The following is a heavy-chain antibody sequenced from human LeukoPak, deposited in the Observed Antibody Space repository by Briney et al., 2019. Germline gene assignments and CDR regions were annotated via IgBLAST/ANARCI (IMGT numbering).Heavy chain of an antibody. CDR2: INPNSGGT. V-gene: IGHV1-2*02. J-gene: IGHJ4*02. D-gene: IGHD3-10*01. CDR1: GYTFTGYY. CDR3: ARMRATITMVRGVITRELDY. Sequence: GASVKVSCKASGYTFTGYYMHWVRQYPGQGLEWMGWINPNSGGTNYAQKFQGRVTMTRDTSISTAYMELSRLRSDDTAVYYCARMRATITMVRGVITRELDYWGQGTLVTVSS.